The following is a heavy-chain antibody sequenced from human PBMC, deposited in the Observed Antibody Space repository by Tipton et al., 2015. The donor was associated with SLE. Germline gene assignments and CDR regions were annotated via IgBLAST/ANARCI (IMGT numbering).Heavy chain of an antibody. Sequence: TLSLTCAVSDYSISSGYYWGWVRQPPGKGLEWIGSIYHSGSTYYNPSLKSRVTISVDTSKNQFSLKLSSVTAADTAVYYCARPFGYSSGGNYFDYWGQGTLVTVSS. V-gene: IGHV4-38-2*01. CDR1: DYSISSGYY. J-gene: IGHJ4*02. CDR3: ARPFGYSSGGNYFDY. CDR2: IYHSGST. D-gene: IGHD6-19*01.